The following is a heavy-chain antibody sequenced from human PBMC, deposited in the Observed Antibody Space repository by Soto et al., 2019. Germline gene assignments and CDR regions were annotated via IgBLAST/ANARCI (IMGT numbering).Heavy chain of an antibody. CDR3: ARDRVLNGLFDY. V-gene: IGHV1-3*01. Sequence: QVQLVQSGAEVKKPGASVKVSCKASGYTFTSYAMHWVHQAPGQRLEWMGWINGGNGNTKYSQKFQGRVTITRDTSASTAYMELSSLISEDTAVYYCARDRVLNGLFDYWGQGTLVTVSS. J-gene: IGHJ4*02. D-gene: IGHD1-1*01. CDR2: INGGNGNT. CDR1: GYTFTSYA.